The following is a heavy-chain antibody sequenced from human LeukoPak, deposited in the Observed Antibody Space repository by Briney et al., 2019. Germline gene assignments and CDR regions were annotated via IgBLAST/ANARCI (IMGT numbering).Heavy chain of an antibody. J-gene: IGHJ4*02. V-gene: IGHV3-23*01. CDR3: AKGRGVVVVTAPTHY. CDR1: GFTFSSYA. D-gene: IGHD2-21*02. CDR2: ISGSGGST. Sequence: PGGSLRLSCAASGFTFSSYAMSWVRQAPGKGLEWVSAISGSGGSTYYADSVKGRFTISRDNSKNTLYLQMNSLRAEDTAVYYCAKGRGVVVVTAPTHYWGQGTLVTVSS.